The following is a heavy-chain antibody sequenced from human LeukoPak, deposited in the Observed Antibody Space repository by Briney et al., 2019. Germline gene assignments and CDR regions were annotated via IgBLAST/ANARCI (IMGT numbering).Heavy chain of an antibody. V-gene: IGHV1-69*04. J-gene: IGHJ3*02. CDR2: IIPILGIA. Sequence: GASVKVSCKASGGTFSSYAISWVRQAPGQGLEWMGRIIPILGIANYAQKFQGRVTITADKSTSTAYMELSSLRSEDTAVYYCARSYVVVVAAINAFDIWGQGTMVTVSS. CDR3: ARSYVVVVAAINAFDI. CDR1: GGTFSSYA. D-gene: IGHD2-15*01.